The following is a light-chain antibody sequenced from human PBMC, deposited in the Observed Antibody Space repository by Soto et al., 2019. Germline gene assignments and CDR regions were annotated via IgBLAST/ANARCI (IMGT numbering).Light chain of an antibody. CDR2: GSS. CDR1: QSVTSSY. J-gene: IGKJ4*01. CDR3: QQYGDSLLT. V-gene: IGKV3-20*01. Sequence: EIVLTQSPGTLSLSPGERATLSCRASQSVTSSYLAWYQRKPGQAPRLLIYGSSSRATGIPDRFNGSGSGTDFSLTISRLEPEDFAVYYCQQYGDSLLTFGGGTRVEMK.